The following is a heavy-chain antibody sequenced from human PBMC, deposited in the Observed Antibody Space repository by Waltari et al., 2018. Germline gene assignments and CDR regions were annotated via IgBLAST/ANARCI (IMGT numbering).Heavy chain of an antibody. V-gene: IGHV5-10-1*01. D-gene: IGHD2-2*01. CDR2: IDPSDSSR. CDR3: VRHRTTYPLEIDY. Sequence: EVQLVQSGAEVKKPEESLRISCEGSGYSFTSHWISWVRQMRGKGLEWVGRIDPSDSSRNYGPAFEVHVTISVDQSLRTAYLQWDSLKASDTAIYYCVRHRTTYPLEIDYWGQGTLVTVSS. J-gene: IGHJ4*02. CDR1: GYSFTSHW.